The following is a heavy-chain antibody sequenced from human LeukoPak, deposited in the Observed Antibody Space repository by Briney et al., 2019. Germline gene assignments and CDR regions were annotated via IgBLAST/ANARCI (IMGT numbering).Heavy chain of an antibody. J-gene: IGHJ4*02. D-gene: IGHD3-10*01. CDR2: ISDDGSNK. CDR1: GFTFSSYG. CDR3: AKDRSYGSGTYYFDY. V-gene: IGHV3-30*18. Sequence: PGRSLRLSCAASGFTFSSYGMHWVRQAPGKGLEWVAAISDDGSNKYYADSVKGRFTISRDNSKNTLYLQMNSLRAEDTAVYYCAKDRSYGSGTYYFDYWGQGTLVTVSS.